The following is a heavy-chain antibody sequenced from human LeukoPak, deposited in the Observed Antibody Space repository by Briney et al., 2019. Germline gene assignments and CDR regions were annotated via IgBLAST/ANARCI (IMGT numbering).Heavy chain of an antibody. J-gene: IGHJ6*02. V-gene: IGHV4-4*02. D-gene: IGHD2-2*01. CDR1: GDSINSLDL. Sequence: SGTLSLTCTVSGDSINSLDLWSWVRQPPGKGLEWIGEMYLSGTTHSNPSVKSRVTISIDKSKNQFFLNLSSVTAADTAVYYCAGYRYCSSTSCSHYYYYGMDVWGQGTTVTVSS. CDR2: MYLSGTT. CDR3: AGYRYCSSTSCSHYYYYGMDV.